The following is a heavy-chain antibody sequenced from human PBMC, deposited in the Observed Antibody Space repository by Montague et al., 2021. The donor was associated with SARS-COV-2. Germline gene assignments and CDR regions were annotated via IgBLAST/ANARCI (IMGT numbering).Heavy chain of an antibody. J-gene: IGHJ4*02. CDR2: INHRGTS. Sequence: SETLSLTCAVYGGSITDYYWSWICQPPGKGLEWIGEINHRGTSNYNPSLKSRVSISVDTSKNQFSLYLGSVTAADTAVYYCARGRQHFNMIVVVMTGGEYYFDXWAQGTLVTVSS. V-gene: IGHV4-34*01. CDR1: GGSITDYY. CDR3: ARGRQHFNMIVVVMTGGEYYFDX. D-gene: IGHD3-22*01.